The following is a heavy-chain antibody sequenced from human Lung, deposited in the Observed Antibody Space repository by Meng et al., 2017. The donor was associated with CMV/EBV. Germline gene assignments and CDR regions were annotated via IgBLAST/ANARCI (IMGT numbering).Heavy chain of an antibody. CDR2: IRSEPNNHAT. V-gene: IGHV3-73*01. CDR3: SRHLGLAIDF. CDR1: GFTFGGSD. J-gene: IGHJ4*02. Sequence: GGSXRLXCAASGFTFGGSDIHWVRQASGKGLEWVGRIRSEPNNHATSYAVSLRSRVTISRDDSKNTAYLQVDSLKTDDTAVYYCSRHLGLAIDFWGQGTXVTVSS.